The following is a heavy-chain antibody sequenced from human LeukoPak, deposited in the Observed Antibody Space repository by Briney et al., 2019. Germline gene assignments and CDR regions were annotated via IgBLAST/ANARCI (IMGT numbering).Heavy chain of an antibody. CDR1: GFTFSSYS. D-gene: IGHD4-17*01. Sequence: GGSLRLPCAASGFTFSSYSMNWVRQGPGKGLEWVSSISSSSSYIYYADSVKGRFTISRDNAKNSLYLQMNSLRAEDTAVYYCARGATVTQNYWGQGTLVTVSS. CDR3: ARGATVTQNY. J-gene: IGHJ4*02. CDR2: ISSSSSYI. V-gene: IGHV3-21*01.